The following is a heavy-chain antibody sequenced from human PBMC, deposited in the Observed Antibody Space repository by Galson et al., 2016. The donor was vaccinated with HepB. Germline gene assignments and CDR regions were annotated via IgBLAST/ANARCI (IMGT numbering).Heavy chain of an antibody. Sequence: ETLSLTCTVSGGSISSTSYYWGWIRQPPGKGLEWIGIIYYSGSTYYSPSLKSRVTISVDTSKNHFSLKLSSVTAADTAVYYCATKYSSGWYYFDYWGQGTLVTVSS. CDR2: IYYSGST. D-gene: IGHD6-19*01. J-gene: IGHJ4*02. CDR1: GGSISSTSYY. CDR3: ATKYSSGWYYFDY. V-gene: IGHV4-39*02.